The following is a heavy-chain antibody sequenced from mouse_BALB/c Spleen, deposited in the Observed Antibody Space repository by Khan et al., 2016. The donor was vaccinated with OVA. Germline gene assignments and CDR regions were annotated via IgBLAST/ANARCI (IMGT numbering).Heavy chain of an antibody. CDR1: GYPFTDYN. CDR2: IFPNNGGT. Sequence: VRLQQSGPELVKPGASVKIPCKASGYPFTDYNMAWVKQSHGRGLEWIGDIFPNNGGTVYKQKFKGKATLTADKSSSTVFMELRSLTSEDTAVYYCARHGYGVFAYWGQGTLVTVSA. D-gene: IGHD1-1*02. CDR3: ARHGYGVFAY. V-gene: IGHV1-18*01. J-gene: IGHJ3*01.